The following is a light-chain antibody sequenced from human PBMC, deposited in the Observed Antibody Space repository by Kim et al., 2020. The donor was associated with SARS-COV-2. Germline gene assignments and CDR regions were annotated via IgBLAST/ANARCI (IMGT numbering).Light chain of an antibody. V-gene: IGLV3-21*04. CDR3: QVWDSSSDHRV. Sequence: APGKPAPFTCGGNNSGSNSVHWYQPKPGQAPVLVIYYDSDRPSGIPERFSGSNSGNTAPLTISRVEAGDEADYYCQVWDSSSDHRVFGGGTQLTVL. CDR2: YDS. J-gene: IGLJ2*01. CDR1: NSGSNS.